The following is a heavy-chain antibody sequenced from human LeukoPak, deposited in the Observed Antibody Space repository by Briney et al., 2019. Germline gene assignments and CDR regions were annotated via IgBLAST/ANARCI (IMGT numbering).Heavy chain of an antibody. CDR3: ATEYSSSSTIGYYYGMDV. CDR1: RGTFSSYA. D-gene: IGHD6-6*01. J-gene: IGHJ6*02. Sequence: SVKDSCKASRGTFSSYAISWVRQAPGQGLEWMGGIIPIFGTANYAQKFQGRVTSTADESTSTAYMELSSLRSEDTAVYYCATEYSSSSTIGYYYGMDVWGQGTTVTVSS. CDR2: IIPIFGTA. V-gene: IGHV1-69*13.